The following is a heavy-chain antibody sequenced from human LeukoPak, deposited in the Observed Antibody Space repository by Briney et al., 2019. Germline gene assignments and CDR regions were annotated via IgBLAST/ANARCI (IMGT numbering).Heavy chain of an antibody. J-gene: IGHJ4*02. CDR3: ARDSGYDYEDY. Sequence: ASVKVSCKASGYTFTGYYMHWVRQAPGQGLEWMGWINPNSGGTNYAQKFQGRVTITRDTSISTAYMELSRLRSEDTAVYYCARDSGYDYEDYWGQGTLVTVSS. CDR1: GYTFTGYY. CDR2: INPNSGGT. V-gene: IGHV1-2*02. D-gene: IGHD5-12*01.